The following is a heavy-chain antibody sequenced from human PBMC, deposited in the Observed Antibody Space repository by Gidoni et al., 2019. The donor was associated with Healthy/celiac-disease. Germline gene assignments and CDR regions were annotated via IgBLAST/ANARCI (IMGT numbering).Heavy chain of an antibody. D-gene: IGHD6-13*01. CDR2: INTNTGNP. Sequence: QVQLVQSGSELKKPGASVKVSCKASGYTFTSYAMNWVRQAPGQGLEWMGWINTNTGNPTYAQGFTGRFVFSLDTSVSTAYLQICSLKAEDTAVYYCARATGEGKKSRYSSSWYSYYYYGMDVWGQGTTVTVSS. CDR1: GYTFTSYA. V-gene: IGHV7-4-1*01. CDR3: ARATGEGKKSRYSSSWYSYYYYGMDV. J-gene: IGHJ6*02.